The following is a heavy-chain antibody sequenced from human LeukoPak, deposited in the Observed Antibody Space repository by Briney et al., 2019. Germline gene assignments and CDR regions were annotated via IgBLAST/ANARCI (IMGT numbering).Heavy chain of an antibody. J-gene: IGHJ4*02. CDR3: AKANTAMYSSV. CDR1: GYTFTSYG. CDR2: ISAYNGNT. V-gene: IGHV1-18*04. D-gene: IGHD5-18*01. Sequence: ASVKVSCKASGYTFTSYGISWVRQAPGQGLEWMGWISAYNGNTNYAQKLQGRVTMTTDTSTNTAYMELRSLRSDDTAVYYCAKANTAMYSSVWGQGTLSPSPQ.